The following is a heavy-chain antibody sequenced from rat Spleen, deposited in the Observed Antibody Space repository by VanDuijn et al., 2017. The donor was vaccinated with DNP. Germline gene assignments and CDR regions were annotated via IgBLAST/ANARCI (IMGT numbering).Heavy chain of an antibody. CDR2: IIYDGSRT. D-gene: IGHD5-1*01. CDR1: GFTFSDYN. Sequence: EVQLVESGGGSAQPGRSLKLSCAASGFTFSDYNMAWVRQAPKKGLEWVASIIYDGSRTYYRNSVKGRITISRDNAESTLYLQMDSLRSDDTATYYCATLTGRDYWGQGVMVTVSS. CDR3: ATLTGRDY. J-gene: IGHJ2*01. V-gene: IGHV5S10*01.